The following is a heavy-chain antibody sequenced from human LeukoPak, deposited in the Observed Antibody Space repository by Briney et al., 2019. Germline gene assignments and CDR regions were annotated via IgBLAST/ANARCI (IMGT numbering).Heavy chain of an antibody. V-gene: IGHV3-53*01. D-gene: IGHD5-24*01. Sequence: GGSLRLSCTASEFTVSRNYMLWVRQAPGKGLEWVSLIYSNGDTHCADSVKGRFTISRDTSKNTVSLQMNSLRVEDTAMYYCTRDQMNYWGQGTRDTVSS. J-gene: IGHJ4*02. CDR3: TRDQMNY. CDR2: IYSNGDT. CDR1: EFTVSRNY.